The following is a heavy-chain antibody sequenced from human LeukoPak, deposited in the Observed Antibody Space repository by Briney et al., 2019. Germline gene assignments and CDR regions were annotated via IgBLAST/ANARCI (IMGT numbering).Heavy chain of an antibody. D-gene: IGHD3-22*01. CDR3: ARDLKFDGSGYYSPHFDY. CDR2: INPHSGDT. Sequence: ASMKVSCKASGYSFTGYFIHWVRQAPGQGLEWMGWINPHSGDTKYEQKFQGRVTLTRDTSISTAYVELSGLRSDETAVYYCARDLKFDGSGYYSPHFDYWGQGTLVTVSS. V-gene: IGHV1-2*02. CDR1: GYSFTGYF. J-gene: IGHJ4*02.